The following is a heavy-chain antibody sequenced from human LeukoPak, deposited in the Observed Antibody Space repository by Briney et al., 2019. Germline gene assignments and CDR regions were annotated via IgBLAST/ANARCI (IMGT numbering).Heavy chain of an antibody. J-gene: IGHJ4*02. CDR2: IIPIFGIA. D-gene: IGHD5-24*01. CDR1: GGTFSSYA. Sequence: SVKVSCKASGGTFSSYAISWVRQAPGQGLEWMGRIIPIFGIANYAQKFQGRVTITADKSTSTAYMELSSLRSEDTAVYYCASGPGDGHNFLPDYWGQGTLVTVSS. V-gene: IGHV1-69*04. CDR3: ASGPGDGHNFLPDY.